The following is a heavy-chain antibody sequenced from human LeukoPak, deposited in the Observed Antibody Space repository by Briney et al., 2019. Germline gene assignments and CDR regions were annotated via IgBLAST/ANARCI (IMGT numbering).Heavy chain of an antibody. Sequence: PGGSLRLSCAASGFTFSSYGMHSVRQAPGKGLEWVAVISYDGSNKYYADSVKGRFTISRDNSKNTLYLQMNSLRAEDTAVYYCAKDFGLYYGSGSYPHDAFDIWGQGTMVTVSS. CDR1: GFTFSSYG. V-gene: IGHV3-30*18. D-gene: IGHD3-10*01. CDR2: ISYDGSNK. J-gene: IGHJ3*02. CDR3: AKDFGLYYGSGSYPHDAFDI.